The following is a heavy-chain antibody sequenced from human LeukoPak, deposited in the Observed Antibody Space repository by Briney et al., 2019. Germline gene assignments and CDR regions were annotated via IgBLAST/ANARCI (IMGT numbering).Heavy chain of an antibody. CDR2: IIPIFVTA. D-gene: IGHD5-18*01. J-gene: IGHJ2*01. Sequence: APVKASCKASRPTFSSYAISWVRQAAGQGLEWMGGIIPIFVTANYAQKLQGRVTITADESTSTDYMELSSLRSEDTAVYYCARDRGPRGYSYGYRWYFDLWGRGTLVTVSS. CDR3: ARDRGPRGYSYGYRWYFDL. CDR1: RPTFSSYA. V-gene: IGHV1-69*13.